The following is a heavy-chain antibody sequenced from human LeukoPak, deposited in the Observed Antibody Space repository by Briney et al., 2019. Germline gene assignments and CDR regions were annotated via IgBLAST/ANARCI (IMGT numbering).Heavy chain of an antibody. CDR2: IYYSGST. Sequence: PSETLSLTCSVSAGSMGTYSWGWVRQPPGKGLEWVGYIYYSGSTTYNPSLKSRVTVSVDTSKNQSSLKLTSMTAADTAVYYCARGRLGRQHASFFDSWGQGTLVTVSS. V-gene: IGHV4-59*08. CDR1: AGSMGTYS. D-gene: IGHD2-2*01. J-gene: IGHJ4*02. CDR3: ARGRLGRQHASFFDS.